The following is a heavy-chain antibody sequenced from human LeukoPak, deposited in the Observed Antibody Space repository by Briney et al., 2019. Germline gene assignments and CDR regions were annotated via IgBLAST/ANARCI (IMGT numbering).Heavy chain of an antibody. J-gene: IGHJ4*02. CDR1: GGTFSSYA. Sequence: GSSVEVSCKASGGTFSSYAISWVRQAPGQGLEWMGGIIPIFGTANYAQKFQGRVTITADESTSTAYMELSSLRSEDTAVYYCARGGIEVGPLGFDYWGQGTLVTVSS. CDR2: IIPIFGTA. V-gene: IGHV1-69*01. CDR3: ARGGIEVGPLGFDY. D-gene: IGHD1-26*01.